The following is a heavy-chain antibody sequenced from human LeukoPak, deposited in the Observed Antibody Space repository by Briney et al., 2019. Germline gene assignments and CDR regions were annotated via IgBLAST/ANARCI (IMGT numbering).Heavy chain of an antibody. V-gene: IGHV4-34*01. CDR3: ARGSKAAPGTLDY. D-gene: IGHD6-13*01. J-gene: IGHJ4*02. Sequence: SETLSLTCAVYGGSFSGYYWSWIRQPPGKGLEWIGEINHSGSTNYNPSLKSRVTISVDTSKNQFSLKLSSVTAADTAVYYCARGSKAAPGTLDYWGQGTLVTVSS. CDR1: GGSFSGYY. CDR2: INHSGST.